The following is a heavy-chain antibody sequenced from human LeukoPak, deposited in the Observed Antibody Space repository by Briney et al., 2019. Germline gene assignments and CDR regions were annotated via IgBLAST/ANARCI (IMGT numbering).Heavy chain of an antibody. J-gene: IGHJ4*02. CDR3: ARVLVAGNVDY. CDR1: GGSISSGRYY. CDR2: IYHSGST. V-gene: IGHV4-39*07. Sequence: PSETLSLTCTVSGGSISSGRYYWGWIRQPPGKGLEWIGSIYHSGSTYYNPSLKSRVTISVDTSKNQFSLKLSSVTAADTAVYYCARVLVAGNVDYWGQGTLVTVSS. D-gene: IGHD6-19*01.